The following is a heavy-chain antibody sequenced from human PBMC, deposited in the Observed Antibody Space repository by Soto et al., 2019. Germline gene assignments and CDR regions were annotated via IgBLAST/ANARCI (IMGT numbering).Heavy chain of an antibody. J-gene: IGHJ4*02. CDR2: ISAGGGTT. CDR3: ATTLRGAYGPFDS. CDR1: GFTFKSYA. D-gene: IGHD5-12*01. V-gene: IGHV3-23*01. Sequence: GGSIRLSCATAGFTFKSYAMSWVRQAPGKGLEWVSGISAGGGTTYYPDSVKGRFTISRDNSKNTLYLQMNSLRAEDTAIYYCATTLRGAYGPFDSWGQGTLVTVSS.